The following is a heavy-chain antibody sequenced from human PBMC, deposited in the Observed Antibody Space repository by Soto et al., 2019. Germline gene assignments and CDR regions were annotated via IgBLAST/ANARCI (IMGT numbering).Heavy chain of an antibody. Sequence: PGGSLRLSCAGSGSTFSDYYMTWIRQAPGKGLEWVSYINTLSSAIYYADSVKGRFTISRDNAKNSLYLQMNSLRAEDTAVYYCARRLQWQLRPLDSWGRGTLVTVSS. CDR3: ARRLQWQLRPLDS. V-gene: IGHV3-11*01. D-gene: IGHD6-19*01. CDR2: INTLSSAI. J-gene: IGHJ4*02. CDR1: GSTFSDYY.